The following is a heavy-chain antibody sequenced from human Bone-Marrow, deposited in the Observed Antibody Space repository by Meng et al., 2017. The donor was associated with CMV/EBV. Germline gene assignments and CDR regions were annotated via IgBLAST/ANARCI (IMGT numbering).Heavy chain of an antibody. J-gene: IGHJ4*02. CDR1: ISSGAYY. Sequence: ISSGAYYWSWIRQHPGKGLEWIGYIYYSGSTYYNPSLKSRLTISVDTSKNQYSLKLSSVTAADTAVYYCARVRMITFGGIISHRYFDYWGQGTLVTVSS. CDR2: IYYSGST. V-gene: IGHV4-31*02. D-gene: IGHD3-16*02. CDR3: ARVRMITFGGIISHRYFDY.